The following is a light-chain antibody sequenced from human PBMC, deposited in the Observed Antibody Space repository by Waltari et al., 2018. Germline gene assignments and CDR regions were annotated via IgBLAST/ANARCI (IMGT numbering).Light chain of an antibody. V-gene: IGKV1-5*01. CDR2: DAS. J-gene: IGKJ1*01. Sequence: DIQMTQSRSTMSASVGARGTITCRASQSISSRLAWYQQKPGKAPKLLIYDASSLESGVPSRFSGSGSGTEFTLTISSLQPDDFATYYCQQYNSYRTFGQGTKVEIK. CDR3: QQYNSYRT. CDR1: QSISSR.